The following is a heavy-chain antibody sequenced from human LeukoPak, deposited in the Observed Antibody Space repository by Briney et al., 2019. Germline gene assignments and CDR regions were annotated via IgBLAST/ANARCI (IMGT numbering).Heavy chain of an antibody. CDR2: INPNSGGT. D-gene: IGHD6-19*01. CDR1: GYTFTGYY. V-gene: IGHV1-2*02. CDR3: ARVSAVAGKGDWFDP. Sequence: ASVKVSCKASGYTFTGYYIHWVRQPPGQGLEWMGWINPNSGGTNYAQKFQGRVTMTRDTSISTAYMELSRLRSDDTAVYYCARVSAVAGKGDWFDPWGQGTLVTVSS. J-gene: IGHJ5*02.